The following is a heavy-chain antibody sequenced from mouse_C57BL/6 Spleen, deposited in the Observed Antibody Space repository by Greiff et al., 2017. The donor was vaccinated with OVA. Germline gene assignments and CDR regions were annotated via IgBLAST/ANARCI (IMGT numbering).Heavy chain of an antibody. J-gene: IGHJ1*03. Sequence: VHVKQSGTVLARPGASVKMSCKTSGYTFTSYWMHWVKQRPGQGLEWIGAIYPGNSDTSYIQKFKGKAKLTAVTSASTAYMELSSLTNEDSAVYYCTSPYYYGSSYWYFDVWGTGTTVTVSS. CDR2: IYPGNSDT. CDR3: TSPYYYGSSYWYFDV. CDR1: GYTFTSYW. D-gene: IGHD1-1*01. V-gene: IGHV1-5*01.